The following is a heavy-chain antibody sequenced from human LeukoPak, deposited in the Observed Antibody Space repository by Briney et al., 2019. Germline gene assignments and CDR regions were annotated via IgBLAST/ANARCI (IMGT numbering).Heavy chain of an antibody. Sequence: GGSLRLSCAASGFTFSGSAIHWVRQASGKGLEWVGRIRSKANYVESVKGRFTISRDDSKNTAYLQMNSLKTEDTAVYYCSRSSSRNFGVVIKSYYYYMDVWGKGTTVTVSS. CDR1: GFTFSGSA. V-gene: IGHV3-73*01. J-gene: IGHJ6*03. CDR3: SRSSSRNFGVVIKSYYYYMDV. CDR2: IRSKAN. D-gene: IGHD3-3*01.